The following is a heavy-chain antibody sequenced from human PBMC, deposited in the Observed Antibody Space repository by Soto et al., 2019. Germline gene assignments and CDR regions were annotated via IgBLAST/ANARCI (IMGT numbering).Heavy chain of an antibody. Sequence: PGGSLRLSCAASGFTFSSYAMSWVRQAPGKGLEWVSAISGSGGSTYYADSVKGRFTISRDNSKNTLYLQMNSLRAEDTAVYYCAKDSGSYSDPQDFDYWGQGTLVTVSS. D-gene: IGHD1-26*01. CDR3: AKDSGSYSDPQDFDY. J-gene: IGHJ4*02. CDR1: GFTFSSYA. V-gene: IGHV3-23*01. CDR2: ISGSGGST.